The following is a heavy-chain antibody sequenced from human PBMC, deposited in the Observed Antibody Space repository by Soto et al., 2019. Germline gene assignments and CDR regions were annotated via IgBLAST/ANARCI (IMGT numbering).Heavy chain of an antibody. Sequence: EVQLLESGGGLVQPGGSLRLSCAASGFTFSSYAMKWVRQAPGKGLEWVSLIGESGTPTYYADSVKGRFTISRDNSGNTLFLEMYGMRAEDTAVEYCARYIPGVRYYGMDVWGQGTTVTVSS. CDR2: IGESGTPT. J-gene: IGHJ6*02. V-gene: IGHV3-23*01. CDR1: GFTFSSYA. CDR3: ARYIPGVRYYGMDV. D-gene: IGHD5-18*01.